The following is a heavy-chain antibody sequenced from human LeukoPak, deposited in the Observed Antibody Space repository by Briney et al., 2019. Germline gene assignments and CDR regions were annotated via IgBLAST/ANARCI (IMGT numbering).Heavy chain of an antibody. V-gene: IGHV3-30*18. CDR3: AKDSVTTSYYFDY. CDR1: GFTFSSYG. D-gene: IGHD4-17*01. Sequence: PGGTLRLSCAASGFTFSSYGMHWVRQAPGKGLEWVAVISYDGSNKYYADSVKGRFTISRDNSKNTLYLQMNSMRAEDTAVYYCAKDSVTTSYYFDYWGQGTLVTVSS. CDR2: ISYDGSNK. J-gene: IGHJ4*02.